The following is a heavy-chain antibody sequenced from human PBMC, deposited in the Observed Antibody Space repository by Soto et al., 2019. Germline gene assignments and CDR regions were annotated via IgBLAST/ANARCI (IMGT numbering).Heavy chain of an antibody. J-gene: IGHJ4*02. V-gene: IGHV1-18*01. Sequence: QVQLVQSGAEVKKPGASVNVSCKTSGYTFSIYGISWVRQAPGQGLEWMGWISAYNGDTNYAQEVQGRVTMTTDTSTSTAYMELRSLRSDDTAVYYCASGRSMIRGFDYWGQGTLVTVSS. CDR2: ISAYNGDT. CDR3: ASGRSMIRGFDY. D-gene: IGHD3-22*01. CDR1: GYTFSIYG.